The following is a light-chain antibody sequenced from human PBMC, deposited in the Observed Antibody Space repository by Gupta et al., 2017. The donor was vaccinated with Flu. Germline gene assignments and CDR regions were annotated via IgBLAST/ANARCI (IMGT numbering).Light chain of an antibody. Sequence: QSALTQPPSLSGAPAQRLTISCTGSSSNIVEGYDVHWYQKLQGKGTNRRIVVTNNRPSGVTDRVACSRSGSYDSPALTVLKAEDEAEDDCHYSASPLTRDVFGTGTKVTVL. CDR3: HYSASPLTRDV. V-gene: IGLV1-40*01. J-gene: IGLJ1*01. CDR1: SSNIVEGYD. CDR2: VTN.